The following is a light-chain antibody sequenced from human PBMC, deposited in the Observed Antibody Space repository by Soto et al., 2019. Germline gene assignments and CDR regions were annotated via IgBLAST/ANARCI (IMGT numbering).Light chain of an antibody. V-gene: IGKV3-20*01. Sequence: EIVLTQSPVTLSLSPGERATLSCRASQSVSNNHLAWYQQKPGQAPRLLIHGTSNRATGIPDRFSGSGSGTDFTLTFSRLEPEDFAVYYCEYYGTSITFGGGTKVDIK. CDR3: EYYGTSIT. CDR1: QSVSNNH. CDR2: GTS. J-gene: IGKJ4*01.